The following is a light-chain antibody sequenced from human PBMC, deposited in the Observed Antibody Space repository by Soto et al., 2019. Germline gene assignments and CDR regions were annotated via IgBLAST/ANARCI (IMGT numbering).Light chain of an antibody. V-gene: IGLV1-44*01. Sequence: QSVLTQPPSASGTPGQRVTISCSGSSSNIGSNTVNWFQQLPGTAPKLLIYRDNPRPSGVPGRFSGSKSGTSASLAIRGLQSAYEADYYCAACDDSRSGQHGFGTGTKLTGL. CDR2: RDN. CDR1: SSNIGSNT. CDR3: AACDDSRSGQHG. J-gene: IGLJ1*01.